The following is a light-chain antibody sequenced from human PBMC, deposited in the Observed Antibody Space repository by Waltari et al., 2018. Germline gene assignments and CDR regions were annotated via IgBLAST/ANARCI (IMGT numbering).Light chain of an antibody. Sequence: DIQMTQSPSSLSASIGDRVTITCRASQTISHFLNWYQQKTGKAPKLLVYLASNLQSGVPSKFSGRGSGTDFTLTISSLQPDDFATYFCHQTYNSPFTFGPGTKVDVK. CDR2: LAS. J-gene: IGKJ3*01. CDR1: QTISHF. V-gene: IGKV1-39*01. CDR3: HQTYNSPFT.